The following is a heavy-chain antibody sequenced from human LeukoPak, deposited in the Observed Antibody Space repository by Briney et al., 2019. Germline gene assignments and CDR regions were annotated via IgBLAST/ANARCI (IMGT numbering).Heavy chain of an antibody. CDR2: ISNDERNT. CDR1: GFKFSTYG. V-gene: IGHV3-30*03. J-gene: IGHJ6*02. CDR3: ARDLFSSDYGMDV. D-gene: IGHD2/OR15-2a*01. Sequence: PGGSLRLSCAASGFKFSTYGMTWVRQAPGKGLEWVSIISNDERNTHYVNSVEGRFTISRDNAKNSLYLQMNSLRAEDTAVYYCARDLFSSDYGMDVWGQGTTVTVSS.